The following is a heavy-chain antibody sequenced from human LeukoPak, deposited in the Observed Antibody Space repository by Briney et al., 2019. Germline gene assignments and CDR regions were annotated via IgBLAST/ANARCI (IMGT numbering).Heavy chain of an antibody. CDR2: IYYSGST. CDR1: GGSISSGPYY. Sequence: SETLSLTCTVSGGSISSGPYYWRWIRQPPGKGLEWIGYIYYSGSTYYNPSLKSRVTISADTSKNHFSLNLSSVTAADTAVYYCARVPDIGGYYLSFDYWGQGTLVTVSS. D-gene: IGHD3-22*01. V-gene: IGHV4-30-4*01. J-gene: IGHJ4*02. CDR3: ARVPDIGGYYLSFDY.